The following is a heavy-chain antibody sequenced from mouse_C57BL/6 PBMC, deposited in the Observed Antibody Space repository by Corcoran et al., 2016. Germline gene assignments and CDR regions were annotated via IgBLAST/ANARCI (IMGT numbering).Heavy chain of an antibody. CDR2: IYPGSGNT. V-gene: IGHV1-76*01. CDR1: GYTFTDYY. D-gene: IGHD2-1*01. J-gene: IGHJ4*01. CDR3: ARGYYGNPYAMDY. Sequence: QVQLKQSGAELVRPGASVKLSCKASGYTFTDYYINWVKQRPGQGLEWIARIYPGSGNTYYNEKFKGKATLTAEKSSSTAYMQLSSLTSEDSAVYFCARGYYGNPYAMDYGGQGTSVTVSS.